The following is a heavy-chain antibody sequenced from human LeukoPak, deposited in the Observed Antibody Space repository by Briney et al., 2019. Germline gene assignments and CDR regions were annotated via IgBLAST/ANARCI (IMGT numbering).Heavy chain of an antibody. J-gene: IGHJ4*02. Sequence: ASVKVSCKASGGTFSSYAISWVRQAPGQGLEWMGRIIPILGIANYAQKFQGRVTITADKSTSTAYMELSSLRSEDTAVYYCARSYSNYVLGYFDYWGQGTLVTVSS. CDR3: ARSYSNYVLGYFDY. CDR1: GGTFSSYA. CDR2: IIPILGIA. D-gene: IGHD4-11*01. V-gene: IGHV1-69*04.